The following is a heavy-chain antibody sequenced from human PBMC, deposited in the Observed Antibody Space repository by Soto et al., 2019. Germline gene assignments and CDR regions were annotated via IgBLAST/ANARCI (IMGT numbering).Heavy chain of an antibody. CDR3: ARDLVNRVTYYGVDV. CDR1: GGSISSYY. D-gene: IGHD2-21*02. Sequence: SLTCTVSGGSISSYYWSWIRQPPGKGLEWIGYIYYSGSTIYNPSLKSRVTISVDTSKNQFSLNLSSVTAADTAVYYCARDLVNRVTYYGVDVWGQGTTVTVS. CDR2: IYYSGST. J-gene: IGHJ6*02. V-gene: IGHV4-59*01.